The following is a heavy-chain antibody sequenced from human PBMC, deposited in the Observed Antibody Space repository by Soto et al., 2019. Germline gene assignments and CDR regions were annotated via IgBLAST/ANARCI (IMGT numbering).Heavy chain of an antibody. D-gene: IGHD3-10*01. CDR2: LWFDGSNE. J-gene: IGHJ6*02. Sequence: PGGSLRLSCAASGFPFSRYDMHWVRQAPGKGLEWVAVLWFDGSNEYYAGSVQGRFTISRDNSKNTLYLQMDSLRAEDTAVYYCAKVLYASESFDSEEAPYGMDVWGQGTTVTVSS. V-gene: IGHV3-33*06. CDR1: GFPFSRYD. CDR3: AKVLYASESFDSEEAPYGMDV.